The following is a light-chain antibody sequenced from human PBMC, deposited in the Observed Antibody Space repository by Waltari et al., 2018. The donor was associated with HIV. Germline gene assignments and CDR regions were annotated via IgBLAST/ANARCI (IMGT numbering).Light chain of an antibody. V-gene: IGLV1-51*02. CDR2: ENN. CDR3: GTWDRSLSAVV. CDR1: SSNIENNG. Sequence: QSVLTQPPSVSAAPGLAVIIFCSGTSSNIENNGVSWYQQIPGTSPKLLVYENNQRPSGIPDRFSGSKSGTSATLGITGLQTGDEADYYCGTWDRSLSAVVFGGGTKLTVL. J-gene: IGLJ2*01.